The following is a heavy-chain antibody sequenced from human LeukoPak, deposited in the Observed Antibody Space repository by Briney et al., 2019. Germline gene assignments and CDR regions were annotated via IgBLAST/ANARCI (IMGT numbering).Heavy chain of an antibody. CDR1: GGSISSGGYY. J-gene: IGHJ6*02. V-gene: IGHV4-31*03. Sequence: PSETLSLTCTDSGGSISSGGYYWSWIRQHPGKGLEWIGYIYYSGSTYYNPSLKSRVTISVDTSKNQFSLKLSSVTAADTAVYYCASRPRSHYYYGMDVWGQGTTVTVSS. CDR2: IYYSGST. CDR3: ASRPRSHYYYGMDV.